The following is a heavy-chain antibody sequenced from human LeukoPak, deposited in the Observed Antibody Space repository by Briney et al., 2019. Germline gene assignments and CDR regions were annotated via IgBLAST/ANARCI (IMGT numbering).Heavy chain of an antibody. Sequence: SETLSLTCAVSGGSISSSNWWSWVRQPPGKGLEWIGEIYRSGSTNYNPSLKSRVTISVDKSKNQFSLKLSSVTAADTAVYYCARALGSSSAKFDYWGQGTLVTVSS. CDR3: ARALGSSSAKFDY. D-gene: IGHD6-6*01. V-gene: IGHV4-4*02. CDR1: GGSISSSNW. CDR2: IYRSGST. J-gene: IGHJ4*02.